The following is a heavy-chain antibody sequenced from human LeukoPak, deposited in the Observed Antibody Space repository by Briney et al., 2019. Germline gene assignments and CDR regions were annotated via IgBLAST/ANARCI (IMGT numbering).Heavy chain of an antibody. CDR3: AKSTAAGTRWFDP. D-gene: IGHD6-13*01. J-gene: IGHJ5*02. V-gene: IGHV3-23*01. CDR1: GFAFSSYA. Sequence: PGGSLRLSCAASGFAFSSYAMSWVRQAPGKGLESVSAISGSDGGTYYADSVKGRFTISRDNSKNTLYLQMSTLRAEDTAVYYCAKSTAAGTRWFDPWGQGTLVTVSS. CDR2: ISGSDGGT.